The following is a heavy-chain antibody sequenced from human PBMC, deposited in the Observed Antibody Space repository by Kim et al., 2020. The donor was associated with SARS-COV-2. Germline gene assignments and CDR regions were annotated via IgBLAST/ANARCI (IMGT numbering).Heavy chain of an antibody. CDR3: TTEGYSSGWYEASFDY. V-gene: IGHV3-15*01. D-gene: IGHD6-19*01. J-gene: IGHJ4*02. CDR2: IKGNTDGGTT. CDR1: GFTFSNAW. Sequence: GGSLRLSCAASGFTFSNAWMSWVRQAPGEGLVWVGRIKGNTDGGTTDYAAPVKGRFSISRDDSKTTLYLQMNSLKSEDTAVYYCTTEGYSSGWYEASFDYWGQGTLVTVSS.